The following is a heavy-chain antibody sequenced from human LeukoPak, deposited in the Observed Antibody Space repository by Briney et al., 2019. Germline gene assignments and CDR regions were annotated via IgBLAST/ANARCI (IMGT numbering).Heavy chain of an antibody. D-gene: IGHD3-22*01. Sequence: ASVKVSCKASGYTFTGYYMHWVRQAPGQGLEWMGWINPNSGDTNYAQKFQGGVTMTRDTSISTAYMELSRLRSDDTAVYYCAGAYYYDSSGYYYSSHAFDIWGQGTMVTVSS. J-gene: IGHJ3*02. CDR1: GYTFTGYY. CDR2: INPNSGDT. V-gene: IGHV1-2*02. CDR3: AGAYYYDSSGYYYSSHAFDI.